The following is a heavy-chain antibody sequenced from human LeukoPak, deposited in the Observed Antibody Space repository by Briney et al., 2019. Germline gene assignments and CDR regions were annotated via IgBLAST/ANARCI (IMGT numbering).Heavy chain of an antibody. Sequence: ASVKVSCKASGYTFTSYDINWVRQATGQGLEWMGWMNPNSGNTGYAQKFQGRVTITRNTSIRTAYMELSSLRSEDAGVYYCARWSGNYYESSGYTDYWGQGTLVTVSS. CDR2: MNPNSGNT. CDR3: ARWSGNYYESSGYTDY. J-gene: IGHJ4*02. V-gene: IGHV1-8*03. D-gene: IGHD3-22*01. CDR1: GYTFTSYD.